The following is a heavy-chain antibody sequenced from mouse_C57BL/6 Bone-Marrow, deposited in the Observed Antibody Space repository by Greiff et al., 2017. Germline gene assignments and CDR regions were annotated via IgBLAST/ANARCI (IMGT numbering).Heavy chain of an antibody. Sequence: EVQLQQSGAELVRPGASVKLSCTASGFNIKDYYMHWVKQRPEQGLEWIGRIDPEDGDTEYAPKFQGKATMTADTSSNTAYLQLSSLTSEDTAVYYCTTDYGSSWGFAYWGQGTLVTVSA. V-gene: IGHV14-1*01. CDR1: GFNIKDYY. D-gene: IGHD1-1*01. CDR2: IDPEDGDT. J-gene: IGHJ3*01. CDR3: TTDYGSSWGFAY.